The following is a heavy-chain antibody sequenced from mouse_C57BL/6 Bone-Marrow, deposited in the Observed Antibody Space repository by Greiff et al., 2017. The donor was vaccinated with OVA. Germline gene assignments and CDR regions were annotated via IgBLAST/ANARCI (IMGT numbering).Heavy chain of an antibody. J-gene: IGHJ3*01. D-gene: IGHD1-1*01. CDR1: GYTFTNYW. Sequence: QVQLQQSGAELVRPGTSVKMSCTASGYTFTNYWIGWAKQRPGHGLEWIVGLYPGGGYTNYNEKFKDKATLTPDKSSSTSYMQFSSLTSEDSALYYCARYYDGWFAYWGQGTLVTVSA. CDR2: LYPGGGYT. CDR3: ARYYDGWFAY. V-gene: IGHV1-63*01.